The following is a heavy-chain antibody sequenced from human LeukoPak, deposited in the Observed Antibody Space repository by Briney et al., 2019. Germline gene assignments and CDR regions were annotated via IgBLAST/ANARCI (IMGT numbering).Heavy chain of an antibody. D-gene: IGHD3-22*01. CDR1: GFNFNEHY. V-gene: IGHV3-11*04. J-gene: IGHJ5*02. Sequence: GGSLRLSCAASGFNFNEHYMSWIRQAPGKGLEWLSYISSTGSTTYSADSVKGRFTISRDNSKNTLYLRMNSLRAEDTAVYYCAKDLNYYDSGGPNWFDPWGQGTLVTVSS. CDR3: AKDLNYYDSGGPNWFDP. CDR2: ISSTGSTT.